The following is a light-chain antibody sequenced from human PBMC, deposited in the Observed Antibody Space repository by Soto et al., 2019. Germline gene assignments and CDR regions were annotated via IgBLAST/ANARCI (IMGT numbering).Light chain of an antibody. Sequence: EIVMTQSPATLSVSPGERATLSCRASQSVSTNLTWYQQKPGQAPRLLIYGASTRATGVPARFSGSWSGTEFTLTISSLQSEDFAVYYCQQRSNWPPITFGQGTRLEIK. V-gene: IGKV3-15*01. CDR3: QQRSNWPPIT. CDR1: QSVSTN. J-gene: IGKJ5*01. CDR2: GAS.